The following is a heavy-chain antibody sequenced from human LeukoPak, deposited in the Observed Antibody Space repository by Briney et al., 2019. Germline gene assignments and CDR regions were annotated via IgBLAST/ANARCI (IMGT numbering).Heavy chain of an antibody. J-gene: IGHJ6*03. CDR2: IKQDGSEK. D-gene: IGHD6-6*01. CDR1: GFTFSSDW. CDR3: TRDVTIAARPYYYYYYMDV. Sequence: GGSLRVSCAASGFTFSSDWMSWVRQAPGKGLEWVANIKQDGSEKYYVDSVKGRFTISSDNANNSLYLQVNSLRAEDTAISYCTRDVTIAARPYYYYYYMDVWGKGTTVTVSS. V-gene: IGHV3-7*01.